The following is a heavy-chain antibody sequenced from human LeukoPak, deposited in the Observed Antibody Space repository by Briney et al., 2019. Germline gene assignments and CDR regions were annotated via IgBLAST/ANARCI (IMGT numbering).Heavy chain of an antibody. Sequence: GGSLRLSCAASGFTFSSYSMNWVRQAPGKGLEWVSYISTGSSTIYYADSVKGRFTISRDNAKNSLYLQMNSLRAEDTAVYYCKYLAYSTDYWGQGTLVTVSS. V-gene: IGHV3-48*01. CDR1: GFTFSSYS. J-gene: IGHJ4*02. D-gene: IGHD2-21*01. CDR3: KYLAYSTDY. CDR2: ISTGSSTI.